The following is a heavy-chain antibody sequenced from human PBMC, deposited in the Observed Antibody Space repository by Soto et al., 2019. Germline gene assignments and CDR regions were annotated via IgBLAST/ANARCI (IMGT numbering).Heavy chain of an antibody. CDR2: ISAYNGNT. Sequence: ASVKVSCKASGYTFTSYGISWVRQAPGQGLEWMGWISAYNGNTNYAQKLQGRVTMTTDTSTSTAYMELRSLSSDDTAVYYCARGLLRYFDWPFDYWGQGPLVTVSS. V-gene: IGHV1-18*01. J-gene: IGHJ4*02. CDR3: ARGLLRYFDWPFDY. CDR1: GYTFTSYG. D-gene: IGHD3-9*01.